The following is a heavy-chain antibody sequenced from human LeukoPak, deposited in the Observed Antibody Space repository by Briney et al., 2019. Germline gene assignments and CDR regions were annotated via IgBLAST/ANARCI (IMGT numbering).Heavy chain of an antibody. Sequence: ASVKVSLKASVGTFSSYAISWVRQAPGQGLEWMGGIIPIFGTANYAQTLQGRVTLTAEESTSRDYMELSSLKSEDTAVYYCARSNGVVIAAFSYHYYMDVWGKGTTVTVSS. CDR3: ARSNGVVIAAFSYHYYMDV. CDR1: VGTFSSYA. J-gene: IGHJ6*03. V-gene: IGHV1-69*01. D-gene: IGHD2-21*01. CDR2: IIPIFGTA.